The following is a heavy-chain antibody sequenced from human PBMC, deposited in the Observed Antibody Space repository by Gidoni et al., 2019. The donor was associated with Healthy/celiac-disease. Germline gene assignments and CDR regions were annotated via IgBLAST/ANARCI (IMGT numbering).Heavy chain of an antibody. CDR3: TTFDYDILTGYLRPGGPSYGMDV. CDR2: IKSKTEGGTT. V-gene: IGHV3-15*01. J-gene: IGHJ6*02. Sequence: EVQLVESGGGLVKPGGSLRLSCAASGFTFSNAWMSWVRQAPGKGLEWVGRIKSKTEGGTTDYAAPVKGRFTISRDDSKNTLYLQMNSLKTEDTAVYYCTTFDYDILTGYLRPGGPSYGMDVWGQGTTVTVSS. D-gene: IGHD3-9*01. CDR1: GFTFSNAW.